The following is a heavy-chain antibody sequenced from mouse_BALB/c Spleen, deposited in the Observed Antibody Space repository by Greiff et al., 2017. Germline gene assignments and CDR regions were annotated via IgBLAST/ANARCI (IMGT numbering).Heavy chain of an antibody. V-gene: IGHV5-6*01. D-gene: IGHD2-4*01. Sequence: EVKLVESGGDLVKPGGSLKLSCAASGFTFSSYGMSWVRQTPDKRLEWVATISSGGSYTYYPDSVKGRFTISRDNAKNTLYLQMSSLKSEDTAMYYCARHVYYDYQYYFDYWGQGTTLTVSS. CDR3: ARHVYYDYQYYFDY. CDR1: GFTFSSYG. CDR2: ISSGGSYT. J-gene: IGHJ2*01.